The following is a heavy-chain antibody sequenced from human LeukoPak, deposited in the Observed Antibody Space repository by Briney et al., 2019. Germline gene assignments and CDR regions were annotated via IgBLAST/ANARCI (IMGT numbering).Heavy chain of an antibody. CDR2: ISAYNGNT. Sequence: ASVKVSCKASGYTFTSYGINWVRQAPGQGLEWMGWISAYNGNTNYAQKLQGRVTMTTDTSTSTAYMELRSLRSDDTAVYYCARDEVTLYYDFWSGYRPYFDYWGQGTLVTVSS. CDR1: GYTFTSYG. J-gene: IGHJ4*02. V-gene: IGHV1-18*01. D-gene: IGHD3-3*01. CDR3: ARDEVTLYYDFWSGYRPYFDY.